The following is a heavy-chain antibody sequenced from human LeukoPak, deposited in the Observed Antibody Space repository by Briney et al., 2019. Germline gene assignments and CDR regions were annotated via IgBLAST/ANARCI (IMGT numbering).Heavy chain of an antibody. D-gene: IGHD2-15*01. V-gene: IGHV5-51*01. J-gene: IGHJ4*02. CDR2: IYPGDSDT. CDR3: ARHGALRVGCYFDY. CDR1: GYNFINYW. Sequence: GESLKISCKGSGYNFINYWIGWVRQKPGKGLEWMEIIYPGDSDTRYSPSFQGQVTISADKSISTAYLQWNSLKASDTAMYYCARHGALRVGCYFDYWGQGTLVTVSS.